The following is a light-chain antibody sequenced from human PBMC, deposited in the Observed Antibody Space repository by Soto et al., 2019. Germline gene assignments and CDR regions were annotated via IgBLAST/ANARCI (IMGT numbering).Light chain of an antibody. CDR1: NIGSKS. V-gene: IGLV3-21*04. CDR3: QVWDISSDHVV. CDR2: YDS. Sequence: SYELTQPPSVSVAPGKTARITCGGNNIGSKSVHWYQQMPGQAPVLVIYYDSDRPSGIPARFAGSNTGNTATLTISSVEAGDEADYYCQVWDISSDHVVFGGGTRLAVL. J-gene: IGLJ2*01.